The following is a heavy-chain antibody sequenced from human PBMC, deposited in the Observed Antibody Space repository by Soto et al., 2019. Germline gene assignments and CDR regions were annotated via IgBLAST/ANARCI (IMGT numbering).Heavy chain of an antibody. CDR1: GFTFSDYA. Sequence: VQLVESGGGVVQPGRSLRLSCAASGFTFSDYAMHWVRQAPGKGLEWVAVVSRDGRNTHYADSVKGRFTISRDSSKNTVYREMTSLRAEDTAVYYCAKGGRQWLVTSGFNDWGQGAMVTVSS. CDR3: AKGGRQWLVTSGFND. D-gene: IGHD6-19*01. CDR2: VSRDGRNT. V-gene: IGHV3-30*18. J-gene: IGHJ4*02.